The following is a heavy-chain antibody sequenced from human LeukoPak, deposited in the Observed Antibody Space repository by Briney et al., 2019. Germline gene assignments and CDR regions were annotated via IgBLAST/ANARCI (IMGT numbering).Heavy chain of an antibody. CDR2: INPNSGGT. J-gene: IGHJ4*02. Sequence: VKVSCKASGYTFTGHYMHWVRQAPGQGLEWMGWINPNSGGTNYAQKFQGRVTMTRDTSISTAYMELSRLRSDDTAVYYCARGWYYYGSGSYYKALGFDYWGQGTLVTVSS. D-gene: IGHD3-10*01. V-gene: IGHV1-2*02. CDR1: GYTFTGHY. CDR3: ARGWYYYGSGSYYKALGFDY.